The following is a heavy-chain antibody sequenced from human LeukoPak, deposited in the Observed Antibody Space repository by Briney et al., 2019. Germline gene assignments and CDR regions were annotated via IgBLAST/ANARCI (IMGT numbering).Heavy chain of an antibody. D-gene: IGHD2-15*01. CDR1: GYTFTSYD. CDR2: MNTNSGNT. J-gene: IGHJ4*02. Sequence: ASVKVSCKASGYTFTSYDINWVRQATGQGLEWMRWMNTNSGNTGYAQKFQGRVTMTRNTSISTAYMELSSLRSEDTAVYYCARAGGYCGRISCPSYFDSWGQGSLVAVSS. CDR3: ARAGGYCGRISCPSYFDS. V-gene: IGHV1-8*01.